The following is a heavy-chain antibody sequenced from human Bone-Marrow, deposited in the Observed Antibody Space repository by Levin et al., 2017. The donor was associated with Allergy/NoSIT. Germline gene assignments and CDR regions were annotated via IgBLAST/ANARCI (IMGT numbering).Heavy chain of an antibody. CDR3: GRDQVEWSVHYHGMDV. J-gene: IGHJ6*02. D-gene: IGHD3-3*01. Sequence: HTGGSLRLSCALSGFSVTQNYITWIRQTPGKGLEWVSVIYKGGTPYYAESVEGRFTISRDTSKNIVYLQMNSLRLDDTGVYYCGRDQVEWSVHYHGMDVWGQGTTVTVSS. V-gene: IGHV3-53*01. CDR1: GFSVTQNY. CDR2: IYKGGTP.